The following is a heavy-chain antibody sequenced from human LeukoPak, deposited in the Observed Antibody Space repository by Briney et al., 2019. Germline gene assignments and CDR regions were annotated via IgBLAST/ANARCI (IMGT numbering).Heavy chain of an antibody. CDR2: ISYSGST. D-gene: IGHD6-13*01. Sequence: PSETLSLTCTVSGGSISSYFWSWLRQPPGKRLEWIGYISYSGSTDYNPSLKSRVTLSVDASKNQFSLKLSSVTAADMAVYYCARHHNPGAAAALPSYYYYGMDVWGQGTTVTVSS. CDR3: ARHHNPGAAAALPSYYYYGMDV. CDR1: GGSISSYF. V-gene: IGHV4-59*08. J-gene: IGHJ6*02.